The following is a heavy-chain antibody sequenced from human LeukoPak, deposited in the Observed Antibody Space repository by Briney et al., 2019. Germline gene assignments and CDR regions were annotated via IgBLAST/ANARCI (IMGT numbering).Heavy chain of an antibody. CDR1: GFTFSSYA. D-gene: IGHD3-10*01. J-gene: IGHJ4*02. CDR2: ISGSGGST. Sequence: PGGSLRLSCAASGFTFSSYAMSWVRQAPGKGLEWVSAISGSGGSTYYADSVKGRFTISRDNSKNTLYLQMNSLRAEDTAVYYCAKVADPVLLWFGEEGAFDYWGQGTLVTVSS. V-gene: IGHV3-23*01. CDR3: AKVADPVLLWFGEEGAFDY.